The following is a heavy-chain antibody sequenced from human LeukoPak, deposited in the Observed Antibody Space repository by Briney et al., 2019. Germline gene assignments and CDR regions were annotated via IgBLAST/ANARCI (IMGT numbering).Heavy chain of an antibody. D-gene: IGHD5-12*01. CDR2: VSGSGGST. CDR1: GFTFSSYA. J-gene: IGHJ4*02. V-gene: IGHV3-23*01. CDR3: AKDLDIVATITGN. Sequence: GGSLRPSCAASGFTFSSYAMSWVRQSPGKGLEWVSGVSGSGGSTYYADSVKGRFTISRDNSKNTLYLQMNSLRAEDTAVYYCAKDLDIVATITGNWGQGTLVTVSS.